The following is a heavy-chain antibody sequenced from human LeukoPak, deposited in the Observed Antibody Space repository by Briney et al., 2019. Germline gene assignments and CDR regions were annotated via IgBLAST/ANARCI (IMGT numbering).Heavy chain of an antibody. V-gene: IGHV4-34*01. J-gene: IGHJ5*02. CDR2: ISHSGSS. CDR1: GGPFRGFF. Sequence: PSDTLSLTCAVFGGPFRGFFWSWIRHAPGKGLEWIGEISHSGSSTYTPSLKSPIPISVGPSKSQFALRLTSVTAADTAVYYCARGIFYGGRNQYIWFDLWGQGTLVTVSS. CDR3: ARGIFYGGRNQYIWFDL. D-gene: IGHD4-23*01.